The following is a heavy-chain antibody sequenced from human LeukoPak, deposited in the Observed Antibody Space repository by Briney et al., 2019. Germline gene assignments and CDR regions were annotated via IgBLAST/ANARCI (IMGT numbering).Heavy chain of an antibody. CDR3: AGLYSSTSPYYNHYYMDV. J-gene: IGHJ6*03. CDR2: IFYSATT. V-gene: IGHV4-59*01. CDR1: GDSTSTYY. Sequence: SETLSLTCTVSGDSTSTYYWSWIRQPPGKGLEWIGNIFYSATTDYNPSLKSRVTISVDTSKKQFSLRLTSVTAADTAVYYCAGLYSSTSPYYNHYYMDVWGKGTTVTVSS. D-gene: IGHD6-13*01.